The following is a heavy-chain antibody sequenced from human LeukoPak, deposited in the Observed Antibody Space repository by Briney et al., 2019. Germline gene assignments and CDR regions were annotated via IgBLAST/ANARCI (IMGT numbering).Heavy chain of an antibody. V-gene: IGHV3-30*18. CDR3: AKDSDIAVAGSDDALDV. CDR1: GFTFSSYG. D-gene: IGHD6-19*01. CDR2: ISFDGSIE. J-gene: IGHJ3*01. Sequence: RGSLRLSCAASGFTFSSYGMHWVRQTPGKGLEWVALISFDGSIEYYVDSVKGRFTISRDNSKNTLFLQMNSLRPEDTAVYYCAKDSDIAVAGSDDALDVWGQGTMGTVSS.